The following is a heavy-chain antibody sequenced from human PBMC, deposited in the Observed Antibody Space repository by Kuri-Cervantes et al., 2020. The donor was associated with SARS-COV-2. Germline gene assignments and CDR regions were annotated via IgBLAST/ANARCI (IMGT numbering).Heavy chain of an antibody. V-gene: IGHV1-18*01. J-gene: IGHJ4*02. D-gene: IGHD3-16*02. CDR3: ASLLSNRGEYYFDY. Sequence: ASVKVSCKASGYPFTTYGISWVRQAPGQGLEWMGWISAYNDNTNYAQNLQGRVTMTTDTSTSTAYMELRSLRSDDTAVYYCASLLSNRGEYYFDYWGQGTLVTVSS. CDR2: ISAYNDNT. CDR1: GYPFTTYG.